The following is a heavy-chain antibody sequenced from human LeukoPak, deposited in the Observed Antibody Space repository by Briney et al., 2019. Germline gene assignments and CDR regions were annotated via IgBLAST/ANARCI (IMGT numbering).Heavy chain of an antibody. D-gene: IGHD1-1*01. Sequence: PSETLSLTCTVSGGSISSGGYYWSWIRQPPGKGLEWIGYIYHSGSTYYNPSLKSRVTISVDRSKNQFSLKLSSVTAADTAVYYCARNTVQLERRGYYFDYWGQGTLVTVSS. J-gene: IGHJ4*02. CDR3: ARNTVQLERRGYYFDY. V-gene: IGHV4-30-2*01. CDR1: GGSISSGGYY. CDR2: IYHSGST.